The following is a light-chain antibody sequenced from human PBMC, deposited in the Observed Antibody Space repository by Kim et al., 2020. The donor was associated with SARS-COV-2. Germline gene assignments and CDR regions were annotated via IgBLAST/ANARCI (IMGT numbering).Light chain of an antibody. CDR1: YSNIGSNI. CDR2: YTN. J-gene: IGLJ3*02. Sequence: QSVLTQPPSASGTPGQRVTISCSGVYSNIGSNIVNWYQQFPGTAPKLLIYYTNQRPSGVPERFSGSKSGTSASLAITGLQSEDEAVYYCATWDDRLNVWMFGGGTKVTVL. V-gene: IGLV1-44*01. CDR3: ATWDDRLNVWM.